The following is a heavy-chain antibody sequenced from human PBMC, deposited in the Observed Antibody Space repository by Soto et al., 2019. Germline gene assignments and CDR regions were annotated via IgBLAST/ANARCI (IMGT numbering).Heavy chain of an antibody. Sequence: EVQLVESGGGLVQPGGSLRLSCAASGFTFSTYWMNWVRQAPGKGLEWVANIKEDGSEKYYVDSVKGRFTISSDNAKNSLYLQMNSLTSDDTAVYYCARGGRRSGSYADAFDIWGQGTMVTVSS. V-gene: IGHV3-7*03. CDR3: ARGGRRSGSYADAFDI. D-gene: IGHD1-26*01. CDR1: GFTFSTYW. J-gene: IGHJ3*02. CDR2: IKEDGSEK.